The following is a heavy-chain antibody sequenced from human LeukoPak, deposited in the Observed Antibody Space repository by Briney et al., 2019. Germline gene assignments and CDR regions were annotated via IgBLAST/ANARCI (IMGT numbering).Heavy chain of an antibody. D-gene: IGHD5-18*01. J-gene: IGHJ4*02. V-gene: IGHV3-23*01. CDR1: GFTFSSYA. CDR2: ISGSGGST. CDR3: ANGQPGYSFFGD. Sequence: AGGSLRLSCAASGFTFSSYAMSWVRQAPGKGLEWVSAISGSGGSTYYADSVKGRFTISRDNSKNTLYLQMNSLRAEDTAVYYCANGQPGYSFFGDWGQGTLVTVSS.